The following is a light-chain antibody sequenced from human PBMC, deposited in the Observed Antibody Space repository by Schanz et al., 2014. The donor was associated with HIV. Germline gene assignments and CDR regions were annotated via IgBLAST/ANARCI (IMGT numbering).Light chain of an antibody. CDR2: QAS. J-gene: IGKJ1*01. CDR1: QSVGTW. CDR3: QQYNTYPWT. Sequence: DIQMTQPPSTLSASVGDTVTIACRASQSVGTWLAWYQQKSGKAPKLLIYQASTLESGVSSRFRGSGSGTEFSLTISSLQPDDFATYYCQQYNTYPWTFGQGTTIEIK. V-gene: IGKV1-5*03.